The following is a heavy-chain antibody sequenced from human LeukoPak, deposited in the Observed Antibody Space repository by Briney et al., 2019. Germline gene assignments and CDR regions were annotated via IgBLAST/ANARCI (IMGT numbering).Heavy chain of an antibody. Sequence: SETLSLTCVVYGESMIGHYWTWIRQPPGKRLEWIGEIHHSGGTNSNPSLKNRVTMSIDMSKNQFSLKLNSVTAADTAVYYCARATASGSGRAYDHWAQGNLVPVSS. V-gene: IGHV4-34*01. J-gene: IGHJ4*02. CDR1: GESMIGHY. CDR3: ARATASGSGRAYDH. D-gene: IGHD3-10*01. CDR2: IHHSGGT.